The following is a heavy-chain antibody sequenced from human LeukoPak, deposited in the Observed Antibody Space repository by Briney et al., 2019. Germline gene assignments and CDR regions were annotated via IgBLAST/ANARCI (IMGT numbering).Heavy chain of an antibody. D-gene: IGHD3-3*02. CDR3: AKSHRWPQLGGAFDI. V-gene: IGHV3-9*01. Sequence: GRSLRLSCAASGFTFDDYAMHWVRQAPGKGLEWVSGISWNSGSIGYADSVKGRFTISRDNAKNPLYLQMNSLRAEDTALYYCAKSHRWPQLGGAFDIWGQGTMVTVSS. CDR2: ISWNSGSI. J-gene: IGHJ3*02. CDR1: GFTFDDYA.